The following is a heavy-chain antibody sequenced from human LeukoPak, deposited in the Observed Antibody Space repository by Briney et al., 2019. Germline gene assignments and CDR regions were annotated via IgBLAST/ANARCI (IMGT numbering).Heavy chain of an antibody. V-gene: IGHV1-3*01. CDR1: GDGFTTYA. Sequence: ASVKVSCKASGDGFTTYAMYWVRQAPGQRLEWMGWINDGNGNTKYSQKFQGRVTMTRDTSASTAYMELSSLRFEDTAVYYCASDGFDIWGQGTMVTVSS. CDR3: ASDGFDI. J-gene: IGHJ3*02. CDR2: INDGNGNT.